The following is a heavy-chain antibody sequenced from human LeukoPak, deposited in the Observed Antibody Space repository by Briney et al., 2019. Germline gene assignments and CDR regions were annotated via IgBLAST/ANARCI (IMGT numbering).Heavy chain of an antibody. CDR1: GGSISGYY. J-gene: IGHJ5*02. D-gene: IGHD2-2*01. CDR3: ARYAATSGPNWFDP. Sequence: SETLSLTCTVSGGSISGYYWSWIRQPPGKGLEWIGYIHYTGNTNYNPSLKSRVIISLDTYKNQFSLKLTSVTAADTAGYDCARYAATSGPNWFDPWGQGALVTVSS. CDR2: IHYTGNT. V-gene: IGHV4-59*01.